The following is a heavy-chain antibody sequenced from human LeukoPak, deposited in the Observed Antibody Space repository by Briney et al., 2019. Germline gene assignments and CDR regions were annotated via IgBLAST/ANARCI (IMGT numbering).Heavy chain of an antibody. CDR2: IYSGGST. Sequence: QPGGALRLSCAASGFTVSSNYMSWVRQAPGKGLEWVSVIYSGGSTYYADSVKGRFTISRDNSKNTLYLQMNSLRAEDTAVYYCARGSVITLRPDYWGQGTLVTASS. CDR1: GFTVSSNY. D-gene: IGHD3-22*01. J-gene: IGHJ4*02. CDR3: ARGSVITLRPDY. V-gene: IGHV3-53*01.